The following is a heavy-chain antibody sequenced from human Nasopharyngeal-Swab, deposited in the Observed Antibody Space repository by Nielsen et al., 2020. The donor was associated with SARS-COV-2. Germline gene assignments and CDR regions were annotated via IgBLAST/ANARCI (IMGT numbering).Heavy chain of an antibody. CDR3: ARDVASGFGELFPLLRGLDI. CDR1: GFTINSFA. CDR2: ISYDGNNK. D-gene: IGHD3-10*01. J-gene: IGHJ6*02. V-gene: IGHV3-30-3*01. Sequence: SCAASGFTINSFAMHWVRQAPGKGREGEAVISYDGNNKYYADSVKGRFTISRDNSKNTVYLQMNSLRPEDTAVYYCARDVASGFGELFPLLRGLDIWGHGTTVTVSS.